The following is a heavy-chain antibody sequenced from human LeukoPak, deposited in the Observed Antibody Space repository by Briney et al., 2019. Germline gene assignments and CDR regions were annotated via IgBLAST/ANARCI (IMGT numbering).Heavy chain of an antibody. D-gene: IGHD1-1*01. CDR3: GRGKGYNFAPFDY. CDR2: IIPIFGTA. Sequence: GSSVKVSCKASGGTFSSYAISWVRQAPGQGLEWMGGIIPIFGTANNEPKFQGRVTITTDESTSTAYMELSSLRSEDTAGYYCGRGKGYNFAPFDYWGQGTLVP. J-gene: IGHJ4*02. CDR1: GGTFSSYA. V-gene: IGHV1-69*05.